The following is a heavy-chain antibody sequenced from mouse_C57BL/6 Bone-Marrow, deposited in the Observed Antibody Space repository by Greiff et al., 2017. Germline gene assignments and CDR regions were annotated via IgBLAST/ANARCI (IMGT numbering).Heavy chain of an antibody. Sequence: VKLQQSGPELVKPGASVKISCKASGYSFTSYYIHWVKQRPGQGLEWIGWIYPGSGNTKYNEKFKGKATLTADTSSSTAYMQLSSLTSEDSAVYYCARKGLIRWGYFEVWGTGTTVTVSS. J-gene: IGHJ1*03. CDR3: ARKGLIRWGYFEV. CDR1: GYSFTSYY. D-gene: IGHD2-4*01. CDR2: IYPGSGNT. V-gene: IGHV1-66*01.